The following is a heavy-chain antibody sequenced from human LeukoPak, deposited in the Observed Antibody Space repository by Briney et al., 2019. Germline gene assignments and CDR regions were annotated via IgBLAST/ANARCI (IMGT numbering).Heavy chain of an antibody. D-gene: IGHD1-7*01. J-gene: IGHJ6*03. CDR2: ISGSGGST. V-gene: IGHV3-23*01. Sequence: PGGSLRLSCAASGFTFSSYWMHWVRQAPGKGLEWVSAISGSGGSTYYADSVKGRFTISRDNAKNSPYLQMNSLRAEDTAVYYCARDQITGTTSYYYYMDVWGKGTTVTVSS. CDR3: ARDQITGTTSYYYYMDV. CDR1: GFTFSSYW.